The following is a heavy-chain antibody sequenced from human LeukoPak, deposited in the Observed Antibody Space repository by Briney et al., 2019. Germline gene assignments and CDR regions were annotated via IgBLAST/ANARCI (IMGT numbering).Heavy chain of an antibody. CDR1: GYTFMSHG. V-gene: IGHV1-18*01. CDR3: ARATGTWGHDGFDI. D-gene: IGHD3-16*01. J-gene: IGHJ3*02. Sequence: ASVKVSCKAYGYTFMSHGITWVRQAPGQGLEWMGWISGYSSNTNCAQRLQGRVTMTTDTSTNTAYMELRSLISDDTAVYYCARATGTWGHDGFDIWGLGTMVTVSS. CDR2: ISGYSSNT.